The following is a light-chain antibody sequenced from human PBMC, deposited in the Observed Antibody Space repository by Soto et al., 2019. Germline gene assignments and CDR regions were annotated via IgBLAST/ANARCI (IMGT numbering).Light chain of an antibody. Sequence: QSVLTHPPSVSGSPGQRVTISCTGSSSNIGAGYDVHWYQQLPGTAPELLIYGNSNRPSGVPERFSGPKSGTSASLDIAGLQGVDEADYYWQAYDSSLSGSVFGGGTKLTVL. CDR2: GNS. CDR3: QAYDSSLSGSV. CDR1: SSNIGAGYD. J-gene: IGLJ3*02. V-gene: IGLV1-40*01.